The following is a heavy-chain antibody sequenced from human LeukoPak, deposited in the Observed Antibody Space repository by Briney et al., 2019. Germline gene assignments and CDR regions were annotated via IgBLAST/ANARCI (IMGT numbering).Heavy chain of an antibody. Sequence: PSETLYLTCAVYGDPFSGYHWSSLPQPPGKGLEWIGEINHSGSTNYNPSLKSRVTISVDTSKHQFSLKLSSVTAADTAVYYCASLYCSSTSCYAYYMDVWGKGPTVTVS. CDR1: GDPFSGYH. V-gene: IGHV4-34*01. D-gene: IGHD2-2*01. CDR3: ASLYCSSTSCYAYYMDV. J-gene: IGHJ6*03. CDR2: INHSGST.